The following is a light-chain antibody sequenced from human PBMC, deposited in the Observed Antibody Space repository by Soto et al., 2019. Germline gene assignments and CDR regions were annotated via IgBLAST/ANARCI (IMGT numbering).Light chain of an antibody. CDR3: QESYSHSRT. Sequence: DIQMTQSPSSLSASVGDRVTITCRASQSINTYLNWYQQKPGKAPKLLIYAASSLQSGVPSRFSGSGSGTDFILTIGSLQPEDFATYYCQESYSHSRTFGPGTKVDI. V-gene: IGKV1-39*01. CDR1: QSINTY. J-gene: IGKJ3*01. CDR2: AAS.